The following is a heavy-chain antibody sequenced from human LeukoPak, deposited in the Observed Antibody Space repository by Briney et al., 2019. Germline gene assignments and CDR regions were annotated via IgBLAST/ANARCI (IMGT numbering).Heavy chain of an antibody. CDR2: INHSGST. CDR3: ARNYDFWSGYYKVSWLDP. CDR1: GGSFSGYY. Sequence: ASETLSLTCAVYGGSFSGYYWSWIRQPPGKGLEWIGEINHSGSTNYNPSLKSRVTISVDTSKNQFSLKLSSVTAADTAVYFCARNYDFWSGYYKVSWLDPWGQGTLVTVSS. J-gene: IGHJ5*02. V-gene: IGHV4-34*01. D-gene: IGHD3-3*01.